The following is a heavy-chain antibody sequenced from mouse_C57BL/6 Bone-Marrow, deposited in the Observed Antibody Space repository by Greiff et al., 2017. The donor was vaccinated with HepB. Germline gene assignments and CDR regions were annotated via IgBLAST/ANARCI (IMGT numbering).Heavy chain of an antibody. CDR1: GYAFSSSW. CDR3: ARPGTRGYAMDY. J-gene: IGHJ4*01. Sequence: QVQLQQSGPELVKPGASVKISCKASGYAFSSSWMNWVKQRPGNGLEWIGRIYPGDGDTNYNGKFKGKATLTADKSSSTAYMQLSSLTSEDSAVYFCARPGTRGYAMDYWGQGTSVTVSS. CDR2: IYPGDGDT. D-gene: IGHD4-1*01. V-gene: IGHV1-82*01.